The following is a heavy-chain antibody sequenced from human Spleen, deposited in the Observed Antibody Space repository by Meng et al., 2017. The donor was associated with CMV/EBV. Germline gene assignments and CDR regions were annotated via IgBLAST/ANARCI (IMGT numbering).Heavy chain of an antibody. CDR1: GGSISSYY. CDR2: IYYSGIT. Sequence: SETLSLTCTVSGGSISSYYWSWIRQPTGKGLEWIGYIYYSGITNYNPSLKSRVTISVDTSKNQFSLKLSSVTAADTAVYYCARGLGYGSGRPLGYWGQGTLVTFSS. J-gene: IGHJ4*02. D-gene: IGHD3-10*01. V-gene: IGHV4-59*01. CDR3: ARGLGYGSGRPLGY.